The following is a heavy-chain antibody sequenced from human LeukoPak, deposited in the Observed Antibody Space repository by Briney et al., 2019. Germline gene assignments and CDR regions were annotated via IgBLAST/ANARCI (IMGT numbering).Heavy chain of an antibody. CDR2: INSDGSST. D-gene: IGHD2-2*01. J-gene: IGHJ5*02. V-gene: IGHV3-74*01. CDR1: GFTFSSYW. Sequence: GGSLRLSCAASGFTFSSYWMHGVGQAPGKGLVGVSRINSDGSSTSYADSVKGRFTISRDNAKNTLYLQMNSLRAEDTAVYYCARDSTNPDIVVVPDWFDPWGQGTLVTVSS. CDR3: ARDSTNPDIVVVPDWFDP.